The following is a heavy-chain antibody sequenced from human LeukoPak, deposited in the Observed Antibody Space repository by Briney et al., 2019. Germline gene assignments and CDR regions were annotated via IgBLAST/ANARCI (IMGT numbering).Heavy chain of an antibody. CDR2: IWYDGSNK. CDR3: ARDTVNDY. J-gene: IGHJ4*02. Sequence: PGGSLRLSCAASGFTFSSYGMHWVRQAPGKGLEWVAVIWYDGSNKFYADSVRGRFTISRDNAKNSLYLQMNSLRAEDTAVYYCARDTVNDYWGQGTLVTVSS. D-gene: IGHD4-17*01. CDR1: GFTFSSYG. V-gene: IGHV3-33*01.